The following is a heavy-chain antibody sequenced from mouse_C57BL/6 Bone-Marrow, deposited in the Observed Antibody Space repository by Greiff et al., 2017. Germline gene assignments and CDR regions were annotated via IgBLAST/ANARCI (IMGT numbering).Heavy chain of an antibody. V-gene: IGHV1-81*01. CDR3: ARLDLYYDDFDY. D-gene: IGHD2-4*01. J-gene: IGHJ2*01. Sequence: QVQLQQSGAELARPGASVKLSCKASGYTFTSYGISWVKQRTGQGLEWIGEIYPRSGNTYYNEKFKGKATLTADKSSSTAYMELRSLTSEDSAVYFCARLDLYYDDFDYWGQGTTLTVSS. CDR1: GYTFTSYG. CDR2: IYPRSGNT.